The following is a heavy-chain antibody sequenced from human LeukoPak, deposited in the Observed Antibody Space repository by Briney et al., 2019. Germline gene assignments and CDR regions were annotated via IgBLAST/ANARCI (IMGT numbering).Heavy chain of an antibody. CDR1: GFTVSSNY. J-gene: IGHJ6*02. CDR2: IYSGGST. Sequence: GGSLRLSCAASGFTVSSNYMSWVRQAPGKGLEWVSVIYSGGSTYYADSVKGRFTISRDNSKNTLYLQMNSLRAEDTAVYYCARTPMTTVTTDYYYYYGMDVWGQGTTVTVSS. D-gene: IGHD4-17*01. CDR3: ARTPMTTVTTDYYYYYGMDV. V-gene: IGHV3-53*01.